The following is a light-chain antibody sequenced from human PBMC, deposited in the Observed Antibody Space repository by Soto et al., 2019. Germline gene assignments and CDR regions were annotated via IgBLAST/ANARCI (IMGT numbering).Light chain of an antibody. CDR1: QTVLYSSNNKNH. CDR3: QQYYSTPRT. J-gene: IGKJ1*01. CDR2: WAS. Sequence: DIVMTQSPDSLSVSLGERATINCKSSQTVLYSSNNKNHLAWYQQRPGQPPKLLFSWASTRESGVPDRFSGRGSGTDFTLSCGSLQAEDVAVYYCQQYYSTPRTFGQGTKVEIK. V-gene: IGKV4-1*01.